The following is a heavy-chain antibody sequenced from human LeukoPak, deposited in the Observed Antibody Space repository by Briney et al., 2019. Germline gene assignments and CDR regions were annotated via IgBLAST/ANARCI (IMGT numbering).Heavy chain of an antibody. Sequence: GGSLRLSCAASGFTVSSNYMSWVRQAPGKGLEWVSVIYSGGSTYYADSVKGRFTISRDNSKNTLYLQMNSLRAEDTAVYYCARIGGVIVRVLDYWGQGTLVTVSS. J-gene: IGHJ4*02. CDR1: GFTVSSNY. D-gene: IGHD3-16*02. CDR3: ARIGGVIVRVLDY. V-gene: IGHV3-66*01. CDR2: IYSGGST.